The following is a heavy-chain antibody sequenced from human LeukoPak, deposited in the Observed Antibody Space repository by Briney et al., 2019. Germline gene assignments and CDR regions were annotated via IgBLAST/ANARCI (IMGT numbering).Heavy chain of an antibody. Sequence: PSETLSLTCTVSGGSISSGGYYWSWLRQHPGKGLEWIGYIYYSGSTYYNPSLKSRVTISVDTSKNQFSLKLSSVTAADTAVYYCARATYYYDSSGYSLGAFDIWGQGTMVTVSS. D-gene: IGHD3-22*01. CDR3: ARATYYYDSSGYSLGAFDI. J-gene: IGHJ3*02. V-gene: IGHV4-31*03. CDR2: IYYSGST. CDR1: GGSISSGGYY.